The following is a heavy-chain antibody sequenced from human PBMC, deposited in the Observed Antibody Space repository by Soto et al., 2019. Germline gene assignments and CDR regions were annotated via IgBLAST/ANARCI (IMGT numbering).Heavy chain of an antibody. CDR2: INHSGST. D-gene: IGHD3-16*02. V-gene: IGHV4-34*01. CDR1: GGSFSGYY. CDR3: ASLPYDYFWGSYPEFDY. Sequence: SETLSLTCAVYGGSFSGYYWSWIRQPPGKGLEWIGEINHSGSTNYNPSLKSRVTISVDPSKNQFSLKLSSGTAADTAVYYCASLPYDYFWGSYPEFDYWGQGTLVTVSS. J-gene: IGHJ4*02.